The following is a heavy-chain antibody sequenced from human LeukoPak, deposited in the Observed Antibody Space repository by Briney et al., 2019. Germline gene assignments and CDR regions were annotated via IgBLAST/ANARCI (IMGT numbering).Heavy chain of an antibody. V-gene: IGHV4-30-2*01. Sequence: SQTLSLTCTVSGGSISSGGYYWSWIRQPPGKGLEWIGEINHSGSTNYNPSLKSRVTISVDTSKNQFSLKLSSVTAADTAVYYCARVPPRSGWTQGNYWGQGTLVTVSS. CDR2: INHSGST. J-gene: IGHJ4*02. D-gene: IGHD6-19*01. CDR1: GGSISSGGYY. CDR3: ARVPPRSGWTQGNY.